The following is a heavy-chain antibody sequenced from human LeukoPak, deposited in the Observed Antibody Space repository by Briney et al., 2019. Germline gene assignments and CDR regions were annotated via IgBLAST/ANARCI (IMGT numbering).Heavy chain of an antibody. CDR3: AKKVGLVSAPLYYFDF. Sequence: PGGSLRLSCAASGFTFSSYAMSWVRQAPGKGLEWVSAISGPAGSRDYADSVKGRFTISRDNSKNTLFLQMNSPRAEDTAIYYCAKKVGLVSAPLYYFDFWGQGTLVTVSS. V-gene: IGHV3-23*01. D-gene: IGHD2-2*01. J-gene: IGHJ4*02. CDR1: GFTFSSYA. CDR2: ISGPAGSR.